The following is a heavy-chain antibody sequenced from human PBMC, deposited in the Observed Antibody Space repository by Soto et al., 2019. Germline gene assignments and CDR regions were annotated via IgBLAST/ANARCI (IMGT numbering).Heavy chain of an antibody. Sequence: PGGSLRLSCAASGFTFSDHYMDWVRQAPGKGLEWVGRTRNKVSSYTTEYAASVKGRFTISRDDSKSSLYLRVNSLKTEDTAVDYCARVSSTYYLDYWGQGTLVTVSS. CDR1: GFTFSDHY. CDR2: TRNKVSSYTT. J-gene: IGHJ4*02. CDR3: ARVSSTYYLDY. V-gene: IGHV3-72*01. D-gene: IGHD2-2*01.